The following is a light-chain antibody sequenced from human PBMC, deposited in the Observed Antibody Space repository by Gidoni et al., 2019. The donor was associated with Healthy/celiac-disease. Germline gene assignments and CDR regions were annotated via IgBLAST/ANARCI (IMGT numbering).Light chain of an antibody. CDR1: QSISSW. Sequence: DTQMTQSHSTLSASVGDRVTITCRASQSISSWVAWYQQKPGKAPKLLIYKASSLESGVPSRFSGSGSGTEFTLTISSLQPDDFATYYRQQYNSYPWTFXQXTKVEIK. CDR3: QQYNSYPWT. CDR2: KAS. J-gene: IGKJ1*01. V-gene: IGKV1-5*03.